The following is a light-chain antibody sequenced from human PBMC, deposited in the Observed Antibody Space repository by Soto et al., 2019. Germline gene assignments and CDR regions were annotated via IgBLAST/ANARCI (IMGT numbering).Light chain of an antibody. J-gene: IGKJ1*01. CDR3: LQHNTYVWT. CDR1: QSISNW. V-gene: IGKV1-5*01. Sequence: DIQMTQSPTTLSASVGDRVTITFLASQSISNWLAWYQQKPGKAPKRLIYATSNLQSGVPSRFSGSASGTEFTLTISSLQPEDFATYYCLQHNTYVWTFGQGTKVDNK. CDR2: ATS.